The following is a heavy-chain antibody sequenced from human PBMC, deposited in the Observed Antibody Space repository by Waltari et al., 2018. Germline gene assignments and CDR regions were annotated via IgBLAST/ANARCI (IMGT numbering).Heavy chain of an antibody. CDR2: IYPGDSDT. J-gene: IGHJ6*02. D-gene: IGHD3-22*01. V-gene: IGHV5-51*01. CDR1: GYSFTSYW. CDR3: ARLATKAIVVVTCYYYGMDV. Sequence: EVQLVQSGAEVKKPGESRKICCKGSGYSFTSYWIGRVRQVPGQGLEWMGIIYPGDSDTRYSPSFQCHVTISADKSISTAYLQWSSLKASDTAMYYCARLATKAIVVVTCYYYGMDVWGQGTTVTVSS.